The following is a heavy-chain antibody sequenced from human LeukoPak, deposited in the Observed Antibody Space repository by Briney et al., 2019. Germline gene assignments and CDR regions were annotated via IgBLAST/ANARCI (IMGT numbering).Heavy chain of an antibody. CDR1: GGSFSGYY. Sequence: SETLSLTCAVYGGSFSGYYWSWIRQPPGKGLEWIGEINHSGSTNYNPSLKSRVTIVDTSKNQFSLKLSSVTAADTAVYYCARRGPPRTMLRGVKSGWFDPWGQGTLVTVSS. J-gene: IGHJ5*02. CDR2: INHSGST. D-gene: IGHD3-10*01. V-gene: IGHV4-34*01. CDR3: ARRGPPRTMLRGVKSGWFDP.